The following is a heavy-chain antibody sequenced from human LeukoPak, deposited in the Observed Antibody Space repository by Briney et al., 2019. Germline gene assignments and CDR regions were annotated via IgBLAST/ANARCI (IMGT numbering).Heavy chain of an antibody. J-gene: IGHJ4*02. CDR2: IKGKTEGGTT. CDR3: AQASGYDRY. D-gene: IGHD5-12*01. CDR1: GFTFSNAW. V-gene: IGHV3-15*01. Sequence: PGGSLRLSCAASGFTFSNAWMNWVRQAPGKGLEWVGRIKGKTEGGTTDYAAPVKGRFTISRDDSRNMLYLHMNSLKTEDTAVYYCAQASGYDRYWGQGTLVTVSS.